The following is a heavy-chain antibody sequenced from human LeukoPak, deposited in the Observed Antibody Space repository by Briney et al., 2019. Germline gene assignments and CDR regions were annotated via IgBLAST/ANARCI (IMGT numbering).Heavy chain of an antibody. CDR1: GGSFSGYY. Sequence: SETLSLTCAVYGGSFSGYYWSWIRQPPGNGLEWIGEINHSGSTNYNPSLKSRVTISVDTSKNQFSLKLSSVTAADTAVYYCARGKMGYCSGGSCYLFDYWGQGTLVTVSS. CDR2: INHSGST. D-gene: IGHD2-15*01. CDR3: ARGKMGYCSGGSCYLFDY. V-gene: IGHV4-34*01. J-gene: IGHJ4*02.